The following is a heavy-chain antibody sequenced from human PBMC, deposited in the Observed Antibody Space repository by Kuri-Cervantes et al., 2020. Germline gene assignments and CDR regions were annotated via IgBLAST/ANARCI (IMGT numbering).Heavy chain of an antibody. V-gene: IGHV3-21*01. D-gene: IGHD3-22*01. CDR2: ISSSSSYI. CDR3: ARYYDSSGYYHYFDY. CDR1: GFTFSSYS. J-gene: IGHJ4*02. Sequence: GGSLRLSCAASGFTFSSYSMNWVRQASGKGLEWVSSISSSSSYIYYADSVKGRFTISRDNAKNSLYLQMNSLRAEDTAVYYCARYYDSSGYYHYFDYWGQGTLVTVSS.